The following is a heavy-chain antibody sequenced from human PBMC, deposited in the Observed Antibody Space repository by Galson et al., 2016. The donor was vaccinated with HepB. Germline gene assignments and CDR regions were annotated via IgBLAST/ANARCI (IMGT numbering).Heavy chain of an antibody. J-gene: IGHJ3*01. CDR2: ISYDGNKR. CDR3: ARGTGYSGRTYVRYGFDL. CDR1: GFTFNIFA. Sequence: SLRLSCAASGFTFNIFAMHWVRQAPGKGLQWVALISYDGNKRYSADSVKGRFTISRDNSKNTVDLQMNSLTAEDTGVYYCARGTGYSGRTYVRYGFDLWGQGTMVTVSS. D-gene: IGHD5-12*01. V-gene: IGHV3-30*04.